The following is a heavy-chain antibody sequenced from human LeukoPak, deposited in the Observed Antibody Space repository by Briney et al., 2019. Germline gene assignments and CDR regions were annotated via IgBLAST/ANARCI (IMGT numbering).Heavy chain of an antibody. J-gene: IGHJ4*02. CDR3: ARVHGSPHDSSGYYFFDY. CDR2: ISAYNGNT. Sequence: GASVKVSCKASGYTFTSYGISWVRQAPGQGLEWVGGISAYNGNTNYAQKLQGRVTMTSDTSTSTAYMELRSLRSDDTAVYYCARVHGSPHDSSGYYFFDYWGQGTLVTVSS. CDR1: GYTFTSYG. D-gene: IGHD3-22*01. V-gene: IGHV1-18*01.